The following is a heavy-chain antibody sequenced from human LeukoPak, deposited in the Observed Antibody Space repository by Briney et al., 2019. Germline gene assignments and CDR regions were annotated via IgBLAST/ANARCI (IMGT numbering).Heavy chain of an antibody. Sequence: GESLKISCKGSGYSFTSYWIGWVRQMPGKGLEWMGIIYPGDSDTRYSPSFQGQVTISADKSISTAYLQWSSLKASDTAMYYCARQYYYDTSGFYDFGYWGQGTLVTVSS. CDR2: IYPGDSDT. CDR1: GYSFTSYW. V-gene: IGHV5-51*01. J-gene: IGHJ4*02. CDR3: ARQYYYDTSGFYDFGY. D-gene: IGHD3-22*01.